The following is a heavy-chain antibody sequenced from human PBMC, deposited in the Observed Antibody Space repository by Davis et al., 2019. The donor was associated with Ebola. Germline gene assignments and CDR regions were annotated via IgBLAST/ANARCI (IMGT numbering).Heavy chain of an antibody. CDR3: ARGPIVLMVYASRVGYYGMDV. CDR1: GGTFTSYG. V-gene: IGHV1-18*01. CDR2: ISAYNGNT. Sequence: ASVKVSCKASGGTFTSYGISWVRQAPGQGLEWMGWISAYNGNTNYAQKLQGRVTMTTDTSTSTAYMELRSLRSDDTAVYYCARGPIVLMVYASRVGYYGMDVWGQGTTVTVSS. J-gene: IGHJ6*02. D-gene: IGHD2-8*01.